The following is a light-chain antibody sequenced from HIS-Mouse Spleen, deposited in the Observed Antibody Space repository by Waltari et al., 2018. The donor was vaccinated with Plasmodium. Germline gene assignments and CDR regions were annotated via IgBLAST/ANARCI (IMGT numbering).Light chain of an antibody. Sequence: SSELTQPPSVSVSPGQTASINRPGSKFGDKYACWYPQKPGQSPVLVIYQDSKRPSGIPERFSGSNSGNTATLTISGTQAMDEADYYCQAWDSSTVVFGGGTKLTVL. J-gene: IGLJ2*01. CDR1: KFGDKY. V-gene: IGLV3-1*01. CDR2: QDS. CDR3: QAWDSSTVV.